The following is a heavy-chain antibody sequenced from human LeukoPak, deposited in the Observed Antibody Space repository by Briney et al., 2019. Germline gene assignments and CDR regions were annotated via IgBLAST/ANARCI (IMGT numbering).Heavy chain of an antibody. CDR1: GGTFSSYA. J-gene: IGHJ5*02. CDR3: ARYSSTAAGPFDP. V-gene: IGHV1-69*04. Sequence: ASVKVSCKASGGTFSSYAISWVRQAPGQGLEWMGRIIPILGIANYAQKFQGRVTITADKSTSTAYMELSSLRSEDTAVYYCARYSSTAAGPFDPWGQGSLVAVSS. CDR2: IIPILGIA. D-gene: IGHD6-13*01.